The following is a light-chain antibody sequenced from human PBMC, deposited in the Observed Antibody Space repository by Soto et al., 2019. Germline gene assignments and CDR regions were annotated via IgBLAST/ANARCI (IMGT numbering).Light chain of an antibody. V-gene: IGKV1-5*01. Sequence: DIQMTQSPSTLSASVGDRVTITCRASENINGWLAWYQQKPGKAPRLLIYDASNLDSGVPVRFRGSGSGTEFTHTISSLQPDDFASYYCQQYHKYTRTFGQGTKVDFK. J-gene: IGKJ1*01. CDR2: DAS. CDR1: ENINGW. CDR3: QQYHKYTRT.